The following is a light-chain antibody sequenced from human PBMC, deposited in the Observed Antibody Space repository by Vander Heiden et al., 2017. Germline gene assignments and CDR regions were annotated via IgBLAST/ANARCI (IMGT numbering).Light chain of an antibody. Sequence: IAMTQSPLSLPVTPGEPASISCRSSQSLLHSNGYTYLDWYLQKPGQSPQLLIYLGSNRASGVPDRFSGSGSGTDFTLKISRVEAEDVGVYYCMQALQTPWTFGQGTKVEIK. CDR3: MQALQTPWT. J-gene: IGKJ1*01. CDR1: QSLLHSNGYTY. V-gene: IGKV2-28*01. CDR2: LGS.